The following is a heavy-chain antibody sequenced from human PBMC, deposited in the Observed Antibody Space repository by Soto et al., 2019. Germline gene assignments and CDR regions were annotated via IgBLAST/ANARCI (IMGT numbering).Heavy chain of an antibody. V-gene: IGHV3-7*01. CDR1: GFTFSSYW. CDR3: VKAWYNDVWGYYFDY. D-gene: IGHD3-10*02. CDR2: IKEDGSGK. Sequence: EVQLVESGGGLVQPGGSLRLSFAASGFTFSSYWMTWVRQAPGKGLEWVANIKEDGSGKYYVDSVKGRFTISRDNTKNSLYLQLNSLRAEDTATYYCVKAWYNDVWGYYFDYWGQGTLVTVSS. J-gene: IGHJ4*02.